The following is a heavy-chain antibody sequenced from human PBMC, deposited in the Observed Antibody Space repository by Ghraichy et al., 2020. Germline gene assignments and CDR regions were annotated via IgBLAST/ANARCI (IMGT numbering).Heavy chain of an antibody. Sequence: GGSLRLSCAASGFTFSSYGMHWVRQAPGKGLEWVAVISYDGSNKYYADSVKGRFTISRDNSKNTLYLQMNSLRAEDTAVYYCAKDQVGQLGVLGLMDVWGQGTTVTVSS. CDR3: AKDQVGQLGVLGLMDV. V-gene: IGHV3-30*18. D-gene: IGHD6-6*01. J-gene: IGHJ6*02. CDR2: ISYDGSNK. CDR1: GFTFSSYG.